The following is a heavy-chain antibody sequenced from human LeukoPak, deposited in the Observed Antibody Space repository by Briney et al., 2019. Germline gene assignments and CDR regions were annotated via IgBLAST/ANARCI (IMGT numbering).Heavy chain of an antibody. V-gene: IGHV3-23*01. Sequence: GGSLRLSCVASGFTFSIYAMTWVRQTPGKGLEWVSRISGRGVNTYYADSVKSRFTISRDNSKNTLYLQMNSLRAEDTAVYYCAKDVVYYYGSGSYQAFDYWGQGTLVTVSS. J-gene: IGHJ4*02. CDR3: AKDVVYYYGSGSYQAFDY. CDR2: ISGRGVNT. D-gene: IGHD3-10*01. CDR1: GFTFSIYA.